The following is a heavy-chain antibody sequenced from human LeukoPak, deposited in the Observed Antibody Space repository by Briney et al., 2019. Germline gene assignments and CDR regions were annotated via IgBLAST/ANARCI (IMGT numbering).Heavy chain of an antibody. D-gene: IGHD1-26*01. CDR3: ARDIGSGNYFDY. CDR2: IYSGGTT. J-gene: IGHJ4*02. CDR1: GFTVSSNY. Sequence: PGGSLRLSCAASGFTVSSNYMTWVRQAPGKGLEWVSVIYSGGTTYYADSVKGRFTISRDNSRNTLYLQMNSLRVEDTAVYYCARDIGSGNYFDYWGQGTLVTVSS. V-gene: IGHV3-53*01.